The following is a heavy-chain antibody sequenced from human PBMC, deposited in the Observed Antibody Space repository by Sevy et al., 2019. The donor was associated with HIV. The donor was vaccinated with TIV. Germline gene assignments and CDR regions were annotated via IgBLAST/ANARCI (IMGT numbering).Heavy chain of an antibody. CDR2: ISITGDT. V-gene: IGHV3-13*01. J-gene: IGHJ5*02. CDR3: ARVVYYYDRTAPRVAQTRFDP. CDR1: GFTFSSYD. Sequence: GGSLRLSCAASGFTFSSYDMHWVRQATGGGPEWVSGISITGDTFYLDSVKGRLTISRENAKNSLYLQMNSMRAGDTAVDYCARVVYYYDRTAPRVAQTRFDPWGQGTLVTVSS. D-gene: IGHD3-22*01.